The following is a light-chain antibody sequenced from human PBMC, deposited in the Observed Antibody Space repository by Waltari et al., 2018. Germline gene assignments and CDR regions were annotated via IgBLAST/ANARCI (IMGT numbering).Light chain of an antibody. CDR2: DAT. V-gene: IGKV3-11*01. Sequence: EIVLTQSPATLSLSPGDRATLACRDSQNVNMYLAWYQQKPGQGPRLLIYDATDRAAGVPARFSGSGSGTEFTLTISSLEPEDFATYYCQQYNDLYSFGRGTKLEI. CDR3: QQYNDLYS. J-gene: IGKJ2*01. CDR1: QNVNMY.